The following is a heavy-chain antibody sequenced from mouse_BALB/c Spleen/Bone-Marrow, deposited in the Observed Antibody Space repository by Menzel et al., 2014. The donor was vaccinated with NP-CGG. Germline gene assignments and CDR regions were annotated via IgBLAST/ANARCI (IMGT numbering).Heavy chain of an antibody. D-gene: IGHD3-1*01. V-gene: IGHV5-9-4*01. CDR3: TRDRGDY. CDR1: GFIFSYYA. Sequence: EVQLVESGGGLVKPGGSLKLSCAASGFIFSYYAMSWVRQSPEKRLEWVAEISSGGSYTYYPDTVTGRFTISRDNAKNALYLEMSSLRSEDAATYYCTRDRGDYWGQGTSVTVSS. J-gene: IGHJ4*01. CDR2: ISSGGSYT.